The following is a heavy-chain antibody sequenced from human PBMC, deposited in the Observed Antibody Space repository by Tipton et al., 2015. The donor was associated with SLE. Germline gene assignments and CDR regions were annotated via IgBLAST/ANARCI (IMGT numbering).Heavy chain of an antibody. CDR2: IYYSGST. V-gene: IGHV4-59*11. CDR1: VGSISSLY. CDR3: VRVGGYFVALGGNDRLDAFEM. Sequence: TLSLTCTVSVGSISSLYWSWIRRPPGKALEWIAYIYYSGSTNYNPSLKSRVTMSVDTSKNQFPRKLTSVTVADAAVYFCVRVGGYFVALGGNDRLDAFEMWGQGTMVIVSS. J-gene: IGHJ3*02. D-gene: IGHD3-16*01.